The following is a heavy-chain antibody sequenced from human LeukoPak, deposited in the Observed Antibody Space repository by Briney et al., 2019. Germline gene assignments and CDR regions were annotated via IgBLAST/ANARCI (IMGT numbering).Heavy chain of an antibody. J-gene: IGHJ4*02. CDR2: INPNSGGT. CDR1: GYTFTGYY. D-gene: IGHD4-23*01. Sequence: GASVKVSCKASGYTFTGYYLRWVRQAPGQGLEWMGWINPNSGGTNYAQKFQGRVTMTRDTSISTAYMELSRLRSDDTAVYYCARDPGDYGGNRFDYWGQGTLVTISS. CDR3: ARDPGDYGGNRFDY. V-gene: IGHV1-2*02.